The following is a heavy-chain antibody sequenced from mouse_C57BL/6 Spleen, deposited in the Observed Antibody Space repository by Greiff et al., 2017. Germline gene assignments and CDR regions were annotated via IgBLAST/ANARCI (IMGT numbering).Heavy chain of an antibody. CDR3: ARNYGSSYDFDY. D-gene: IGHD1-1*01. V-gene: IGHV1-64*01. CDR2: IHPNSGST. Sequence: QVQLQQPGAELVKPGASVKLSCKASGYTFTSYWMHWVKLRPGQGLEWIGMIHPNSGSTNYNEKFKSKATLTVDKSSSTAYMQLSSLTSEDSAVXYYARNYGSSYDFDYWGQGTTLTVSS. CDR1: GYTFTSYW. J-gene: IGHJ2*01.